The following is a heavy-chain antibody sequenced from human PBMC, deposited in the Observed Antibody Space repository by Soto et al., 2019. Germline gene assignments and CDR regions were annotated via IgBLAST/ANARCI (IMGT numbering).Heavy chain of an antibody. D-gene: IGHD6-19*01. J-gene: IGHJ3*02. V-gene: IGHV1-18*01. CDR1: GYTFTSYG. CDR3: ARSSSGPHPDAFDI. Sequence: QVQLVQSGAEVKKPGASVKVSCKASGYTFTSYGISWVRQAPGQGLEWMGWISAYNGNTNYAQKLQGRVTMTTDTXXSTAYRELRRLRSDDPAVHYCARSSSGPHPDAFDIWGQGTMVTVSS. CDR2: ISAYNGNT.